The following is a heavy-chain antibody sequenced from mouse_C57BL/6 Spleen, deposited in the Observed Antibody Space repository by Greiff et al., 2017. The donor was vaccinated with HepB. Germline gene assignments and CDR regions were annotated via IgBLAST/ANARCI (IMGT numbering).Heavy chain of an antibody. CDR1: GFTFSSYA. J-gene: IGHJ2*01. CDR2: ISDGGSYT. D-gene: IGHD3-2*02. CDR3: ARGGSSGYNFDY. Sequence: EVQLVESGGGLVKPGGSLKLSCAASGFTFSSYAMSWVRQTPEKRLEWVATISDGGSYTYYPDNVKGRFTISRDNAKNNLYLQMSHLKSEDTAMYYCARGGSSGYNFDYWGQGTTLTVSS. V-gene: IGHV5-4*01.